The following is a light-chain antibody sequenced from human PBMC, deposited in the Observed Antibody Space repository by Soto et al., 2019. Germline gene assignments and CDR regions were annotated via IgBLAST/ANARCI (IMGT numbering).Light chain of an antibody. CDR2: DAS. J-gene: IGKJ4*01. Sequence: EIVLTQSPATLSLSPGERATLSCSASQSVSSYLAWYQQKPGQAPRLLIYDASNRATGIPARFSGSGSGTDFTLTISSLEPEDFAVYYCQQRSNWPLTFGGGTKVDNK. V-gene: IGKV3-11*01. CDR1: QSVSSY. CDR3: QQRSNWPLT.